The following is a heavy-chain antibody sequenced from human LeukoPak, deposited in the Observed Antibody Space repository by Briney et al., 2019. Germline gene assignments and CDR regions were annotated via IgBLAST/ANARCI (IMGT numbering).Heavy chain of an antibody. V-gene: IGHV1-18*01. Sequence: ASVKVSCKASGYTFTSYGITWVRQAPGQGLEWMGWINAYSGNTNYAQKFQGRVTMTTDTSTSTAYMELRSLRSDDTAVYFCARDTEYCSGGSCYSNWGQGTLVTVSS. CDR3: ARDTEYCSGGSCYSN. CDR1: GYTFTSYG. J-gene: IGHJ4*02. D-gene: IGHD2-15*01. CDR2: INAYSGNT.